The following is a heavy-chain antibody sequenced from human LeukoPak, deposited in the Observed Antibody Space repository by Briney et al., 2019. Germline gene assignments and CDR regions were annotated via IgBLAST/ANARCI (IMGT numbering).Heavy chain of an antibody. V-gene: IGHV1-2*06. CDR2: INPNSGGT. CDR3: ARDRAVMGAPSSGGEGFDI. J-gene: IGHJ3*02. D-gene: IGHD1-26*01. Sequence: ASVKVSCKASGYTFTGYYMHWVRQAPGQGLEWMGRINPNSGGTNYAQKFQGRVTMTRDTSISTAYMELSRLRSDDTAVYYCARDRAVMGAPSSGGEGFDIWGQGTIVTVSS. CDR1: GYTFTGYY.